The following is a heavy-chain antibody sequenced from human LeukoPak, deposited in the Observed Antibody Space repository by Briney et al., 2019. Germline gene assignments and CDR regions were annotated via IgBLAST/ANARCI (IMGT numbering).Heavy chain of an antibody. CDR2: ITSDGSTT. D-gene: IGHD1-26*01. J-gene: IGHJ6*03. Sequence: GGSLRLSCVGSGFSFGSYWMHWVRQAPGKGLVWVSRITSDGSTTSYADSVKGRFTISRDNARNTLYLQMNSLRAEDTAVYYCARDRSGRQYYMDVWGKGATVTVSS. V-gene: IGHV3-74*01. CDR1: GFSFGSYW. CDR3: ARDRSGRQYYMDV.